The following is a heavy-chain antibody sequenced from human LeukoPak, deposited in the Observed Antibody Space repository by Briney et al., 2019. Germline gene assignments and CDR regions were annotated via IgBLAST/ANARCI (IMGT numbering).Heavy chain of an antibody. D-gene: IGHD2-15*01. Sequence: GGSLRLSCAASGFTFSSYAMSWVRHAPGKGLEWVSAISGSGGSTYYADSVKGRFTISRDNSKNTLYLQMNSLRAEDTAVYYCATIVVVVAAAPFFDYWGQGTLVTVSS. CDR1: GFTFSSYA. CDR2: ISGSGGST. J-gene: IGHJ4*02. CDR3: ATIVVVVAAAPFFDY. V-gene: IGHV3-23*01.